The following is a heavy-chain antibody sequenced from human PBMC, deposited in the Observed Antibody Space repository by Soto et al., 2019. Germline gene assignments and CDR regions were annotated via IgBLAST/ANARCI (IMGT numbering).Heavy chain of an antibody. Sequence: KPSETLSLTCAVSGYSISSDYYWGWIRQPPGKGLEWIGSLYHSGSTYYNPSLKSRVTISVDTSKNQFSLKLTSVTAADTAVYFCARDGPSGSYDYWGQGTLVTVSS. CDR3: ARDGPSGSYDY. D-gene: IGHD3-10*01. CDR1: GYSISSDYY. J-gene: IGHJ4*02. CDR2: LYHSGST. V-gene: IGHV4-38-2*02.